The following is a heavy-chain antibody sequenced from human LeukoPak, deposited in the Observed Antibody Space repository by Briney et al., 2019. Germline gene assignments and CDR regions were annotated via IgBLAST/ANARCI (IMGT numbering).Heavy chain of an antibody. Sequence: GGSLRLSCAASGFTFSSYWMSWVRQAPGKGLEWVANIKQDGSEKYYVDSVKGRFTISRDNAKNSLYLQMNSLRAEDTAVYYCAKDPLYYYDSSGYPPELDYWGQGTLVTVSS. J-gene: IGHJ4*02. V-gene: IGHV3-7*03. CDR1: GFTFSSYW. D-gene: IGHD3-22*01. CDR3: AKDPLYYYDSSGYPPELDY. CDR2: IKQDGSEK.